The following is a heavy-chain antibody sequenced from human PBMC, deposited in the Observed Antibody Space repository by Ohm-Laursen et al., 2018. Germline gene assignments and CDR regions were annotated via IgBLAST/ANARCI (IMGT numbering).Heavy chain of an antibody. CDR3: ARDFSGSGGDSDY. Sequence: SLRLSCTASGFTFSDYSMTWIRQAPGKGLDWVSYISSSSTTIYYADSVKGRFTISRDNAKNSLYLQMNSLRAEDTAVYYCARDFSGSGGDSDYWGQGTLVTVSS. CDR1: GFTFSDYS. D-gene: IGHD3-10*01. CDR2: ISSSSTTI. J-gene: IGHJ4*02. V-gene: IGHV3-11*01.